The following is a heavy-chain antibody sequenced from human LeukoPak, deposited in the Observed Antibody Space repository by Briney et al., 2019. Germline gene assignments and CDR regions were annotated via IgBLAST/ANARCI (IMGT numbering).Heavy chain of an antibody. CDR3: ARDVRSGYSFDY. CDR2: IYSGGST. V-gene: IGHV3-53*01. J-gene: IGHJ4*02. D-gene: IGHD3-22*01. Sequence: GVSLRLSCAASGFTVSSNYMSWVRQSPGKGLEWVSVIYSGGSTYYADSVKGRFTISRDNSKNTLYLQMNSLRAEDTAVYYCARDVRSGYSFDYWGQGTLVTVSS. CDR1: GFTVSSNY.